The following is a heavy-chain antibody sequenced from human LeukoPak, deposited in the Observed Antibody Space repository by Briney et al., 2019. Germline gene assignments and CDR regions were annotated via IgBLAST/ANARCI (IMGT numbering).Heavy chain of an antibody. V-gene: IGHV1-69*04. CDR1: GGTFSSYA. CDR2: IIPILGIA. CDR3: AGRYCSGGSCYSAPFDY. D-gene: IGHD2-15*01. J-gene: IGHJ4*02. Sequence: ASVKVSCKASGGTFSSYAISWVRQAPGQGLEWMGRIIPILGIANYAQKFQGRVTITADKSTSTAYMEPSSLRSEDTAVYYCAGRYCSGGSCYSAPFDYWGQGTLVTVSS.